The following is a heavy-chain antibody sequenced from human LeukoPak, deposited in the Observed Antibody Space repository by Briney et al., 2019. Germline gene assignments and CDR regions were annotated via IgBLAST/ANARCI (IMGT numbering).Heavy chain of an antibody. CDR2: IYHSGST. CDR3: ARGSIETGGAFDI. Sequence: SETLSLTCAVSGGSISSGGYSWSWIRQPPGKGLEWIGYIYHSGSTYYNPSLKSRVTISVDRSKNQFSLKLSSVTAADTAVYYCARGSIETGGAFDIWGQGTMVTVSS. V-gene: IGHV4-30-2*01. J-gene: IGHJ3*02. CDR1: GGSISSGGYS. D-gene: IGHD1-14*01.